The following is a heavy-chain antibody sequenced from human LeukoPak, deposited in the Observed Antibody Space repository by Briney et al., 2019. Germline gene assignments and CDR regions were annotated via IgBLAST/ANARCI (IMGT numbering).Heavy chain of an antibody. D-gene: IGHD6-6*01. CDR3: ARLGTRRSSSSYFDY. CDR1: GGSISSYY. V-gene: IGHV4-4*09. J-gene: IGHJ4*02. Sequence: SETLSLTCTVSGGSISSYYWSWIRQPPGKGLEWIGYIYTSGSTNYNPSLKSRVTISVDTSKNQFSLKLTSVTAADTAVYYCARLGTRRSSSSYFDYWGQGTLVTVSS. CDR2: IYTSGST.